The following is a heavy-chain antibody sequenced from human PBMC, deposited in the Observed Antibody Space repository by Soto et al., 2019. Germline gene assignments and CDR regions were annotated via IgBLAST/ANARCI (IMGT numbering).Heavy chain of an antibody. Sequence: GGSLRLSCATFGFTFSTEAMTWVRQAPGKGLEWVSVISGSGGGTNYADSVKGRFTVSRDNSEHTLYLQMNSLRAEDTALYYCVQAYMDVWGQGTTVTVSS. J-gene: IGHJ6*02. CDR2: ISGSGGGT. V-gene: IGHV3-23*01. CDR3: VQAYMDV. CDR1: GFTFSTEA.